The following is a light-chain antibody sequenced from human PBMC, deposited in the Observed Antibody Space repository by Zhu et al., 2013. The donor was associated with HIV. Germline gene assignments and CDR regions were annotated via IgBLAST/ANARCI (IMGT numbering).Light chain of an antibody. CDR2: EGT. V-gene: IGLV2-23*01. Sequence: QSALTQPASVSGSPGQSITISCTGTSSDVGGYILVSWYQQYPGKAPKVMIYEGTKRPSGVSNRFSGSKSGNTASLTISGLQAEDEADYYCCSYAGSSTYLFGTGTKVTVL. CDR3: CSYAGSSTYL. J-gene: IGLJ1*01. CDR1: SSDVGGYIL.